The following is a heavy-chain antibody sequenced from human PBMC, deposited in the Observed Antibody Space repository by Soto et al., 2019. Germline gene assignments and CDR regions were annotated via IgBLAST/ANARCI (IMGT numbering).Heavy chain of an antibody. CDR2: INPNSGGT. CDR1: GYTFTGYY. D-gene: IGHD6-19*01. CDR3: ARSAVAGKSILD. V-gene: IGHV1-2*02. J-gene: IGHJ4*02. Sequence: ASVKVSCKASGYTFTGYYMHWVRQAPGQGLEWMGWINPNSGGTNYAQKFQGRVTMTRDTSTSTVYMELSSLRSEDTAVYYCARSAVAGKSILDWGQGTLVTVSS.